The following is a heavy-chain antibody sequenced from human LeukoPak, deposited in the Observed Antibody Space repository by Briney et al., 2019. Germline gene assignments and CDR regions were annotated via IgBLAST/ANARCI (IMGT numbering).Heavy chain of an antibody. CDR1: GLTFDDYG. CDR2: INWNGGST. CDR3: SRSSEYSTSSGQNL. Sequence: GGSLRLSCAASGLTFDDYGLSWVRQAPGKGLEWVSGINWNGGSTGYADSVKGRFTISRDNARNSLYLQMNSLRVEDTAVYYCSRSSEYSTSSGQNLWGQGTLVTVSS. J-gene: IGHJ4*02. D-gene: IGHD6-6*01. V-gene: IGHV3-20*04.